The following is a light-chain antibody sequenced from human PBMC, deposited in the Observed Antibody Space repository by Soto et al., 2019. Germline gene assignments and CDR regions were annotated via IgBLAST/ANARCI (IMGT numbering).Light chain of an antibody. CDR1: SSNIGSNY. CDR3: ATWDDSLSGYV. J-gene: IGLJ1*01. V-gene: IGLV1-47*02. CDR2: YNN. Sequence: QSVLTQPPSASGTPGQRVTISCSGRSSNIGSNYVYWYQQLPGPAPKLLIYYNNQRPSGVPDRFSGSKSGTSASLAISGLRSEDEADYYCATWDDSLSGYVFGTGTKVTVL.